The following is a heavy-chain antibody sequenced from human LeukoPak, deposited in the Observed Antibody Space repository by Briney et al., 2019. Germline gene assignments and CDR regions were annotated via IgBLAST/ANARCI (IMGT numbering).Heavy chain of an antibody. Sequence: PETLSLTCTVSGGSISNYYWTWIRQSPGRGLEWIGYIFYSGDTNYNPSLKRPVTMSLDTSKNQFSLRLNSVTAADTAVYYCARDQLGDAVDIWGQGTMVTVSS. CDR1: GGSISNYY. CDR2: IFYSGDT. V-gene: IGHV4-59*01. CDR3: ARDQLGDAVDI. D-gene: IGHD3-16*01. J-gene: IGHJ3*02.